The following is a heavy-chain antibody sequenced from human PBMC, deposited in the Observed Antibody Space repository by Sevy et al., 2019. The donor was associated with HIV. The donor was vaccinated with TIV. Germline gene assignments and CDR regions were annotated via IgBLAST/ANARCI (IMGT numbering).Heavy chain of an antibody. D-gene: IGHD3-22*01. J-gene: IGHJ3*02. V-gene: IGHV3-30*18. CDR1: GFTFSSYG. Sequence: GGSLRLSCAASGFTFSSYGMHWVRQAPGKGLEWVAVISYDGSNKYYADSVKGGFTISRDNSKNTLYLQMNSLRAEDTAVYYCAKVAYDSSGYGAFDIWGQGTMVTVSS. CDR2: ISYDGSNK. CDR3: AKVAYDSSGYGAFDI.